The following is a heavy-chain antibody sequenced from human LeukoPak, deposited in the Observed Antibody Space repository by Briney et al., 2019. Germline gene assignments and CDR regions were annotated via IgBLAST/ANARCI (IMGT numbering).Heavy chain of an antibody. D-gene: IGHD3-16*01. V-gene: IGHV4-38-2*02. Sequence: PSETLSLTCTVSGYSISSGHHWGWLRQPPGKGLEWIGAIYHSGTTYYNPSLKSRVTMSVDTSKNQFSLNLYSVTAADTAVYFCARGGESTKTDKNDYWGQGTLVTVSS. CDR3: ARGGESTKTDKNDY. J-gene: IGHJ4*02. CDR1: GYSISSGHH. CDR2: IYHSGTT.